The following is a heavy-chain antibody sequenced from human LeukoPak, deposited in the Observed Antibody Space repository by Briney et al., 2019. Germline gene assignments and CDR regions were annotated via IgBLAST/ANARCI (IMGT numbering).Heavy chain of an antibody. Sequence: SQTLSLTCTVSGGSISSGDYYWSWIRQPPGKGLEWIGYIYYSGSTYYNPSLKSRVTISVDTSKNQFSLKLSSVTAADTAVYYCAHAKYDSSGYDAFDIWGRGTMVTVSS. CDR3: AHAKYDSSGYDAFDI. J-gene: IGHJ3*02. D-gene: IGHD3-22*01. CDR2: IYYSGST. V-gene: IGHV4-30-4*01. CDR1: GGSISSGDYY.